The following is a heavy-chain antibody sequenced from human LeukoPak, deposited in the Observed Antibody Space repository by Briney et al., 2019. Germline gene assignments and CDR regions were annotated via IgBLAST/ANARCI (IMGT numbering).Heavy chain of an antibody. J-gene: IGHJ6*03. Sequence: SETLSLTCAVSGGSNSSTIIHWGWIRQPTGKGLEWIATIYYSGSTYYNPSLKSRVTIFVDMSKTQFSLRLSSVTAADTAVYYCARHDYDETYYMDVWGKGTSVTVSS. V-gene: IGHV4-39*01. CDR3: ARHDYDETYYMDV. CDR1: GGSNSSTIIH. CDR2: IYYSGST. D-gene: IGHD3-16*01.